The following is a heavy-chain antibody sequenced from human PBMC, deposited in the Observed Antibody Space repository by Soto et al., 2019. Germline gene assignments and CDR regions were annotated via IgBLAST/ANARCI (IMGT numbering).Heavy chain of an antibody. CDR3: ARVVGALGHWFDP. CDR2: ISAYNGNT. D-gene: IGHD1-26*01. J-gene: IGHJ5*02. Sequence: QVQLVQSGGEVKKLGASVKVSCKASGYTVTSYGSRWVRQAPVQGLEWMGRISAYNGNTNYAQKLQGRVTMTTDTSTSTAYMELRSLRSDDTAVYYCARVVGALGHWFDPWGQGTLVTVSS. CDR1: GYTVTSYG. V-gene: IGHV1-18*01.